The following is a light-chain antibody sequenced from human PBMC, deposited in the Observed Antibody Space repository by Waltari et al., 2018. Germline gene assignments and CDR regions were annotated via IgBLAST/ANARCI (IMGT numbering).Light chain of an antibody. J-gene: IGLJ2*01. CDR1: NIGRES. CDR2: DDG. CDR3: QVWEYISDHPDII. Sequence: SYVLTQPPSESVAPGQTARITCVGNNIGRESVHWYQQKPGQAPLLVVYDDGARPSGIPGRFSGSHSGNTATLTISSVEAGDEADYSCQVWEYISDHPDIIFGGGTKLTVL. V-gene: IGLV3-21*02.